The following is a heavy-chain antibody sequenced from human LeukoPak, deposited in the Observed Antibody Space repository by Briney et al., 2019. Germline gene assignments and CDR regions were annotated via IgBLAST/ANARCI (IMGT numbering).Heavy chain of an antibody. Sequence: PGGSLRLSCAASGFTFSSYWMSWVRQAPGKGLEWVANIKQDGSEKYYVDSVKGRFTISRDNAKNSLYLQMNSLRAEDTAVYYCARSFIAVATRGAFDIWGQGTMVTVSS. CDR1: GFTFSSYW. V-gene: IGHV3-7*01. CDR2: IKQDGSEK. J-gene: IGHJ3*02. D-gene: IGHD6-19*01. CDR3: ARSFIAVATRGAFDI.